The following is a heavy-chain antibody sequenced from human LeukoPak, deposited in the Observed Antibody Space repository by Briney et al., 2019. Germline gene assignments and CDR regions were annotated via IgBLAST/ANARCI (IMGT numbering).Heavy chain of an antibody. J-gene: IGHJ4*02. CDR2: IRTKASNYAT. CDR3: VRRFSGSYYYGH. Sequence: GGSLRLSCAASGFTLSGSAMQWVRQAPGKGLERVGRIRTKASNYATAYGAAVQGRFLISREDSKNMAFLQMNGLKTEDTAVYYCVRRFSGSYYYGHWGQGTLFTVSS. CDR1: GFTLSGSA. V-gene: IGHV3-73*01. D-gene: IGHD1-26*01.